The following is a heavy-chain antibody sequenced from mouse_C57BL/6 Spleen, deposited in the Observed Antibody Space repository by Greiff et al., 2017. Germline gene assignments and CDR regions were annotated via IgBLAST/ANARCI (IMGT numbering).Heavy chain of an antibody. CDR1: GFTFSSYG. V-gene: IGHV5-6*02. CDR3: ARRDTTVEYFDY. D-gene: IGHD1-1*01. CDR2: ISSGGSYT. J-gene: IGHJ2*01. Sequence: DVKLVESGGDLVKPGGSLKLSCAASGFTFSSYGMSWVRQTPDKRLEWVATISSGGSYTYYPDSVKGRFTISRDNAKNTLYLQMSSLKSEDTAMYYCARRDTTVEYFDYWGQGTTLTVSS.